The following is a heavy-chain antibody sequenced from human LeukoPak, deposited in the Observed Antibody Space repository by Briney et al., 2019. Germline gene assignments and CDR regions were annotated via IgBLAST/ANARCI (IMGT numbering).Heavy chain of an antibody. CDR1: GFTFDNYG. CDR2: INWNGGST. D-gene: IGHD2-2*02. V-gene: IGHV3-20*01. J-gene: IGHJ5*02. CDR3: ARVSCSSTSCYMANWFDP. Sequence: GGSLRLSCAVSGFTFDNYGMSWVRQAPGKGLEWVSGINWNGGSTGYADSVKGRFTISRDNAKNSLYLQMNSLRVEDTALYHCARVSCSSTSCYMANWFDPWGQGTLVTVSP.